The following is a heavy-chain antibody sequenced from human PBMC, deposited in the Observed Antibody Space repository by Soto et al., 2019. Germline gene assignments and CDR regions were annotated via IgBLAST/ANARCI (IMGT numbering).Heavy chain of an antibody. CDR2: IYSSDIT. Sequence: QVQLQEAGPGLVKPSETLSLTCTVSGGSISSGYWSWTRQPPGKGLEWIGYIYSSDITNYNPSLKNRVIISVDPSTNQLSLSLNSVTAADTALYYCARAYYDASGYGLDPWSQGTLVTVSS. CDR1: GGSISSGY. CDR3: ARAYYDASGYGLDP. J-gene: IGHJ5*02. V-gene: IGHV4-59*01. D-gene: IGHD3-22*01.